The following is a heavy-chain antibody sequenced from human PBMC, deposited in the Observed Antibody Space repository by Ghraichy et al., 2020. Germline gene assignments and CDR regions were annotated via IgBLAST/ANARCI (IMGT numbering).Heavy chain of an antibody. D-gene: IGHD6-13*01. CDR2: INHSGST. V-gene: IGHV4-34*01. Sequence: SETLSLTCAVYGGSFSGYYWSWIRQPPGKGLEWIGEINHSGSTNYNPSLKSRVTISVDTSKNQFSLKLSSVTAADTAVYYCARGRYGYSSSWYEWDYWGQGTLVTVSS. J-gene: IGHJ4*02. CDR3: ARGRYGYSSSWYEWDY. CDR1: GGSFSGYY.